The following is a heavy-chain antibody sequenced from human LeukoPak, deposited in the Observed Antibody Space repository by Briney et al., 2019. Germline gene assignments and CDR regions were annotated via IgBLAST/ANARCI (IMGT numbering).Heavy chain of an antibody. CDR1: GGSFSGYY. J-gene: IGHJ4*02. V-gene: IGHV4-34*01. Sequence: SETLSLTCAVYGGSFSGYYWGWIRQPPGKGLEWIGEINHSGSTNYNPSLKSRVTISVDTSKNQFSLKLSSVTAADTAVYYCARDPDYYGSGSHDDYWGQGTLVTVSS. D-gene: IGHD3-10*01. CDR3: ARDPDYYGSGSHDDY. CDR2: INHSGST.